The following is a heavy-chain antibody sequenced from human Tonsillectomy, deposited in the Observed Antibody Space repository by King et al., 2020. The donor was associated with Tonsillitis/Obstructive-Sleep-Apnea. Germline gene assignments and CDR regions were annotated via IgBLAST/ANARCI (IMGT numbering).Heavy chain of an antibody. Sequence: VQLPQWGAGLLKPSETLSLTCAVYGGSFSAYYWSWIRQPPGRGLEWIGEINHSGSTKYNPSLKSRVILSLDTSKNQFSLKLSSVTAAVKAVDYCASGDLLTGYYASTDFDYWGQGTLVTVSS. CDR2: INHSGST. V-gene: IGHV4-34*01. J-gene: IGHJ4*02. CDR3: ASGDLLTGYYASTDFDY. CDR1: GGSFSAYY. D-gene: IGHD3-9*01.